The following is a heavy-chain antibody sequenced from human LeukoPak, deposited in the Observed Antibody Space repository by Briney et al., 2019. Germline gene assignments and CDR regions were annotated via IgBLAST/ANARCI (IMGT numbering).Heavy chain of an antibody. CDR1: GFTFSSYW. CDR3: ARARGSGSYYVDY. CDR2: IKQDGSEK. V-gene: IGHV3-7*01. D-gene: IGHD1-26*01. Sequence: GGSLRLSCAASGFTFSSYWMSWVRQAPGKGLEWVANIKQDGSEKYYADSVKGRFTISRDNAKNSLYLQMNSLRAEDTAVYYCARARGSGSYYVDYWGQGTLVTVSS. J-gene: IGHJ4*02.